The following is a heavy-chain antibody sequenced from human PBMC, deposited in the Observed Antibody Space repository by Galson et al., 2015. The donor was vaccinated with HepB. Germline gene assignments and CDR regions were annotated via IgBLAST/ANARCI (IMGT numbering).Heavy chain of an antibody. V-gene: IGHV3-30*03. D-gene: IGHD3-3*01. CDR2: ISYDGSNK. CDR1: GFTFSSYG. CDR3: AREGRITIFGVVSFYMDV. Sequence: SLRLSCAASGFTFSSYGMHWVRQAPSKGLEWVVVISYDGSNKYYADSVKGRFTISRDNAKNSLYLQMNSLRAEDTAVYYCAREGRITIFGVVSFYMDVWGKGTTVTVSS. J-gene: IGHJ6*03.